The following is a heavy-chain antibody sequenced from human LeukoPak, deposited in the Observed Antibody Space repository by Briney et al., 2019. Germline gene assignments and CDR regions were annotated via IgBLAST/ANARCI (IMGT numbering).Heavy chain of an antibody. CDR2: IYYSGST. CDR3: ARDARATVTTKRPNWFDP. D-gene: IGHD4-17*01. V-gene: IGHV4-59*12. CDR1: GGSISSYY. J-gene: IGHJ5*02. Sequence: SETLSLTCTVSGGSISSYYWSWIRQPPGKGLEWIGYIYYSGSTNYNPSLKSRVTISVDTSKNQFSLKLSSVTAADTAVYYCARDARATVTTKRPNWFDPWGQGTLVTVSS.